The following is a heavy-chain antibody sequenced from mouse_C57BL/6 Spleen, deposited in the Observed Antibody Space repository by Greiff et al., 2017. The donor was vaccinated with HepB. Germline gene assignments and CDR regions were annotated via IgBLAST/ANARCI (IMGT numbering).Heavy chain of an antibody. V-gene: IGHV1-63*01. CDR3: ARGVYGTYDY. CDR2: SYPGCGNI. J-gene: IGHJ2*01. CDR1: GYTFTNYW. D-gene: IGHD5-1*01. Sequence: VQRVESGAELVRPGPSVKKSCKASGYTFTNYWIGWAKQRPGHGLEWIGDSYPGCGNINSNEKFKGKATLNADKSSSTAYMQFSSLTSEDSAIYYGARGVYGTYDYWGQGTTLTVSS.